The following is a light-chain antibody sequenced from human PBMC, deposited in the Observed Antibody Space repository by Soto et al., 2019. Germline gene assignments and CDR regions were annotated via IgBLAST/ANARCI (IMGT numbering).Light chain of an antibody. CDR3: QQYSNWPPYT. V-gene: IGKV3-15*01. CDR2: GAS. J-gene: IGKJ2*01. CDR1: QSVSSN. Sequence: EIVMTQSPATLSVSPGERATLSCRASQSVSSNLAWYQQKPGQDPRLLIYGASTRATGIPARFSGSRSGTEFTLTISSLQSEDFAVYYWQQYSNWPPYTFGQGTKLEIK.